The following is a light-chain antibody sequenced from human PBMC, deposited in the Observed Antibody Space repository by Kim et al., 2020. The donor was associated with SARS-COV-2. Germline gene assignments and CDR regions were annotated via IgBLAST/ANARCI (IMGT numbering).Light chain of an antibody. V-gene: IGLV3-19*01. CDR3: NSRDSSGYHLV. CDR1: SLRSYY. Sequence: SSELTQDPAVSVALGQTVRITCQGDSLRSYYASWYQQKPRQAPVLVIYGKNNRPSGIPDRFSGSSSGNTASLTITGAQAEDEADYYCNSRDSSGYHLVFGGGTQLTVL. J-gene: IGLJ3*02. CDR2: GKN.